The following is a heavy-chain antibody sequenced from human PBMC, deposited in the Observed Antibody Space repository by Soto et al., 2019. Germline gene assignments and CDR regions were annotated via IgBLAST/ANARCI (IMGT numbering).Heavy chain of an antibody. D-gene: IGHD3-10*01. CDR2: IYYNGNT. CDR1: GSSISSYY. CDR3: ARGNTYNSGSGTYYFDY. V-gene: IGHV4-59*01. J-gene: IGHJ4*02. Sequence: SETLSLTCTVSGSSISSYYWSWIRQPPGRGLEWIGYIYYNGNTNPNPSLKSRVTNSIDTSKNQFSLKLSSVTAADTAVYYCARGNTYNSGSGTYYFDYWGQGALVTVSS.